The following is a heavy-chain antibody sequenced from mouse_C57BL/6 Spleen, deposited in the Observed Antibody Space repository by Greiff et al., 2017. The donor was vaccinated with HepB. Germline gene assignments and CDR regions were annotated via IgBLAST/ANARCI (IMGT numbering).Heavy chain of an antibody. CDR3: ARSPYYGSSYWYFDV. D-gene: IGHD1-1*01. CDR2: ISSGSSTI. J-gene: IGHJ1*03. Sequence: EVQGVESGGGLVKPGGSLKLSCAASGFTFSDYGMHWVRQAPEKGLEWVAYISSGSSTIYYADTVKGRFTISRDNAKNTLFLQMTSLRSEDTAMHYCARSPYYGSSYWYFDVWGTGTTVTVSS. V-gene: IGHV5-17*01. CDR1: GFTFSDYG.